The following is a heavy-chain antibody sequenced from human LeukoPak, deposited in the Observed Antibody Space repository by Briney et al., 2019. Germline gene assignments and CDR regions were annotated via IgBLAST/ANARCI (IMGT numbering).Heavy chain of an antibody. CDR1: GYTFTSYY. Sequence: ASVKVSCKESGYTFTSYYMHWVRQAPGQGLEWMGIINPSGGSTTYAQKFQGRVTMTRDTSTSTVYMELSSLRSDDTAVYYCARTAARRFDYWGQGTLVTVSS. J-gene: IGHJ4*02. CDR3: ARTAARRFDY. CDR2: INPSGGST. V-gene: IGHV1-46*01. D-gene: IGHD6-6*01.